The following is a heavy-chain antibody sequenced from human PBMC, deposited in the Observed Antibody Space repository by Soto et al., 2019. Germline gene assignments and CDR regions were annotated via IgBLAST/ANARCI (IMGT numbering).Heavy chain of an antibody. Sequence: SETLSLTCTVSGVSISSYYWSWIRQPPGKGLEWIGYIYYSGSTNYNPSLKSRVTISVDTSKNQFSLKLSSVTAADTAVYYCARGLTGTTFDYWGQGTLVTVSS. CDR3: ARGLTGTTFDY. CDR1: GVSISSYY. V-gene: IGHV4-59*01. D-gene: IGHD1-20*01. CDR2: IYYSGST. J-gene: IGHJ4*02.